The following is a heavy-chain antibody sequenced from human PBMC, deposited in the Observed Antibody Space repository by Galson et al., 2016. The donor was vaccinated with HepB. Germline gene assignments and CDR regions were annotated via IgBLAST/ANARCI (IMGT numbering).Heavy chain of an antibody. V-gene: IGHV2-70*01. CDR3: ARMKNYYYGMDV. Sequence: PALVKPTQTLTLTCTFSGFSLRTSGMCVSWIRQPPGKALEWLALIDWDEDKYYSTSLKTRLTISKDTPKNQVVLTMTNMDPVDTATYYCARMKNYYYGMDVWGQGTTVTVSS. J-gene: IGHJ6*02. CDR2: IDWDEDK. CDR1: GFSLRTSGMC.